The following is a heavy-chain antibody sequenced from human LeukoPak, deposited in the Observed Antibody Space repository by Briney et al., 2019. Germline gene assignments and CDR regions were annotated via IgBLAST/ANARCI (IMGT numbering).Heavy chain of an antibody. J-gene: IGHJ3*01. D-gene: IGHD3-22*01. CDR3: AXXRDYYDSSGYYYELNDAFXX. CDR1: GFTFSSYW. CDR2: IKQDGSEK. V-gene: IGHV3-7*01. Sequence: GGSLRLSCAASGFTFSSYWMSWVRQAPGKGLEWVANIKQDGSEKYYVDSVKGRFTISRDNAKNSLYLQMNSLKAEDTAVYYCAXXRDYYDSSGYYYELNDAFXXWGQGTMVT.